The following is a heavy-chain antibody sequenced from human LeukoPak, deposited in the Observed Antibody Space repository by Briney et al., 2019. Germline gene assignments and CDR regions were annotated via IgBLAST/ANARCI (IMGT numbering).Heavy chain of an antibody. Sequence: ASVKVSCKASGYTFTSYGISWVRQAPGQGLEWMGWISAYNGNTNYAQKLQGRVTMTTDTSTSTAYMELRSLRSEDTAVYYCARLMISSSWYYYYYGMDVWGQGTTVTVSS. V-gene: IGHV1-18*01. D-gene: IGHD6-13*01. CDR1: GYTFTSYG. J-gene: IGHJ6*02. CDR3: ARLMISSSWYYYYYGMDV. CDR2: ISAYNGNT.